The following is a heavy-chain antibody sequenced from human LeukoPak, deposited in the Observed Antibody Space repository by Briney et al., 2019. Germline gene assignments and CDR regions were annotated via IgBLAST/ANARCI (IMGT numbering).Heavy chain of an antibody. CDR1: GFTFSIYA. V-gene: IGHV3-23*01. J-gene: IGHJ4*02. Sequence: QPGGSLRLSCAASGFTFSIYAMSWVRPAPGKGLQWVSSITSRGESTWYVDSVKGRFTIPRDNSENTLYLQMHSLRAEDTAVYYCARDRPNYYGSDGHYYRRDGDYWGRGTLVSVSS. D-gene: IGHD3-22*01. CDR3: ARDRPNYYGSDGHYYRRDGDY. CDR2: ITSRGEST.